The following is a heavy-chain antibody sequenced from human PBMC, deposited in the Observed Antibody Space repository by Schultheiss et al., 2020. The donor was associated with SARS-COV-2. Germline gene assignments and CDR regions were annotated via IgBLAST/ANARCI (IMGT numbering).Heavy chain of an antibody. Sequence: GGSLRLSCAASGFTFSSYAMSWIRQAPGKGLEWVSYISSSGSTIYYADSVKGRFTISRDNSKNTLYLQMNSLRAEDTAVYYCARDRQQLAYYYYGMDVWGQGTTVTVSS. CDR2: ISSSGSTI. CDR1: GFTFSSYA. D-gene: IGHD6-13*01. CDR3: ARDRQQLAYYYYGMDV. V-gene: IGHV3-48*01. J-gene: IGHJ6*02.